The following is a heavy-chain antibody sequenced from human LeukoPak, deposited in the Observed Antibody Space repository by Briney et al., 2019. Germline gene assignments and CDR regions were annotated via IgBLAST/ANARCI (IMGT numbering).Heavy chain of an antibody. V-gene: IGHV1-2*04. CDR2: INPNSGGT. CDR1: GYTFTGYY. J-gene: IGHJ5*02. D-gene: IGHD4-23*01. CDR3: ARSGVAGGKFWFDP. Sequence: ASVKVSCKASGYTFTGYYMHWVRQAPGQGLEWMGRINPNSGGTNYAQKFQGWATMTRDTSISTAYMELSRLRSDDTAVYYCARSGVAGGKFWFDPWGQGTLVTVSS.